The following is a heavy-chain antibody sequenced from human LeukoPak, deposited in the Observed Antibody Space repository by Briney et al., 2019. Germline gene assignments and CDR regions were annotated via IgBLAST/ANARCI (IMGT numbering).Heavy chain of an antibody. CDR1: GFTFSSYG. V-gene: IGHV3-30*02. CDR2: IRYDGSNK. J-gene: IGHJ6*03. D-gene: IGHD3-3*01. CDR3: PKALRFIDWLPLAYYYYMDV. Sequence: PGGSLRLSCAASGFTFSSYGMHWVRQAPGKGLEWVAFIRYDGSNKYYADSVKGRFTISRDNSKNTLYLQRNILRAEDTAVYYWPKALRFIDWLPLAYYYYMDVWGKGTTVTVSS.